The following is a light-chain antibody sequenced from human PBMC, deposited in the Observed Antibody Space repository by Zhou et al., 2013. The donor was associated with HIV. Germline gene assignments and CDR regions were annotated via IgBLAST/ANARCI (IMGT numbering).Light chain of an antibody. Sequence: TQSPGTLSLSPGERATLSCRASRNIYNNYLAWYQQRPGQALRLLINVASSRATGIPARFSGSGSGTEFTLTISSMQSEDFAVYYCQQYNDWPYTFGQGTKLEIK. CDR3: QQYNDWPYT. CDR2: VAS. V-gene: IGKV3D-15*01. CDR1: RNIYNN. J-gene: IGKJ2*01.